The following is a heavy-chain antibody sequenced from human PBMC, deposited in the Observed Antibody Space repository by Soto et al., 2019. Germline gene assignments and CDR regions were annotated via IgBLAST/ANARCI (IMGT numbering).Heavy chain of an antibody. D-gene: IGHD3-10*01. V-gene: IGHV3-23*01. CDR1: GFTFSNYV. CDR3: AKASYGSGSYRVDY. J-gene: IGHJ4*02. CDR2: ISASGGST. Sequence: EVQLLESGGGLVQPGGSLRISCAASGFTFSNYVMTWVRQAPGRGLEWVSGISASGGSTYYADSVKGRFTISRDNSNDMLFMQMHGLGAEDTALYYCAKASYGSGSYRVDYWGQGTLVTVSS.